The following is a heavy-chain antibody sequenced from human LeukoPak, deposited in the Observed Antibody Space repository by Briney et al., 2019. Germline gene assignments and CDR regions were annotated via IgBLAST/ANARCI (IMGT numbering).Heavy chain of an antibody. D-gene: IGHD3-22*01. V-gene: IGHV3-7*01. CDR3: TKGGYYDSSGYYSLFDY. Sequence: GGSLRLSCSASGFIFSNYWMSWIRQAPGKGLEWVANIKQDGSDKFYVDSVKGRFTISRDNSKNALYLQMNSLRAEDTAVYYCTKGGYYDSSGYYSLFDYWGQGTLVTVSS. J-gene: IGHJ4*02. CDR1: GFIFSNYW. CDR2: IKQDGSDK.